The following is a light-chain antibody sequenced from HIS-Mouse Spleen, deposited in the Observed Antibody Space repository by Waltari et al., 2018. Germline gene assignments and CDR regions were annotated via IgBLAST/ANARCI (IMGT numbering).Light chain of an antibody. CDR1: SSDVGGYNY. J-gene: IGLJ1*01. Sequence: QSALTQPPSASGSPGQSVTISCTGTSSDVGGYNYVSWYQQHPGKAPKLMIYEVSKRPSGVPARVSGSKSGNTASLTVAGLQAEDEADYYCSSYAGSNNSLYVFGTGTKVTVL. CDR2: EVS. V-gene: IGLV2-8*01. CDR3: SSYAGSNNSLYV.